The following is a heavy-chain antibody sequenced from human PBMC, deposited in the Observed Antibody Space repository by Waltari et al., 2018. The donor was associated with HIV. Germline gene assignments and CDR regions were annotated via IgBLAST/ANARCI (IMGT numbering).Heavy chain of an antibody. CDR3: ATSRGDYGSGSYPGYFDL. D-gene: IGHD3-10*01. V-gene: IGHV1-24*01. CDR1: GYTLTELS. CDR2: FDPEEGET. Sequence: QVQLVQSGAEVKKPGASVKVSCKVSGYTLTELSMHWVRQAPGKGLEWMGGFDPEEGETIYAQKFQGRVTMTEDTSTDTAYMELSSLRSEDTAVYYCATSRGDYGSGSYPGYFDLWGRGTLVTVSS. J-gene: IGHJ2*01.